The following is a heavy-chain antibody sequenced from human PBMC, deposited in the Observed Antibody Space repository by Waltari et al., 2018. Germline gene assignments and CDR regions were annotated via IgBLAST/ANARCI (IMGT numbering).Heavy chain of an antibody. CDR1: GYTFTGSD. Sequence: QVQLVQSGAEVKKPGASVKVSCKASGYTFTGSDMHWVRTAPGQGLEWMGRINPNRGGTNYAQKFQGRVTMTRDTSISTAYMELSRLRSDDTAVYYCARVSNQRVKAFDIWGQGTMVTVSS. CDR2: INPNRGGT. J-gene: IGHJ3*02. D-gene: IGHD2-2*01. CDR3: ARVSNQRVKAFDI. V-gene: IGHV1-2*06.